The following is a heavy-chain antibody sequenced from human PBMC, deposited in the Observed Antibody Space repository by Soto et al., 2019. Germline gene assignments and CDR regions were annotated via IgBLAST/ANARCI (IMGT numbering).Heavy chain of an antibody. CDR2: INPSGGST. CDR3: ARILTPYYYDSSGYSFDAFDI. V-gene: IGHV1-46*01. J-gene: IGHJ3*02. D-gene: IGHD3-22*01. Sequence: ASVKVSCKASGYTFTSYYMHWVRQAPGQGLEWMGIINPSGGSTSYAQKFQGRVTMTRDTSTSTVYMELSSLRSEDTAVYYCARILTPYYYDSSGYSFDAFDIWGQATMVTVSS. CDR1: GYTFTSYY.